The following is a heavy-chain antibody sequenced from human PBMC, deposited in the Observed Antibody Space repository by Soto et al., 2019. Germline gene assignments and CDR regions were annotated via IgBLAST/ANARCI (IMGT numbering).Heavy chain of an antibody. Sequence: GGSLRLSCAASGFTFSNAWMSWVRQAPGKGLEWVGRIKSKTDGGTTDYAAPVKGRFTISRDDSKNTLYLQMNSLKTEDTAVYYCTSYSSGWSVGIEFYYYYYMDVWGKGTTVTVSS. V-gene: IGHV3-15*01. CDR2: IKSKTDGGTT. CDR1: GFTFSNAW. CDR3: TSYSSGWSVGIEFYYYYYMDV. D-gene: IGHD6-19*01. J-gene: IGHJ6*03.